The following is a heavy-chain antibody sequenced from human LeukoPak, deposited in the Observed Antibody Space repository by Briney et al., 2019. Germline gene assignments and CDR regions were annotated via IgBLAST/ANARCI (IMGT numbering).Heavy chain of an antibody. D-gene: IGHD5-12*01. CDR1: GFTFSTSW. CDR2: IKKDGSET. V-gene: IGHV3-7*03. J-gene: IGHJ4*02. Sequence: GGSLRLSCAASGFTFSTSWMSWVRHVPGKGLEWVANIKKDGSETYYVDSVKGRFTISRDNAKNSLYLQMNSLRAEDTAMYYCARGRYSGTTYYFDYWGQGTLVTVSS. CDR3: ARGRYSGTTYYFDY.